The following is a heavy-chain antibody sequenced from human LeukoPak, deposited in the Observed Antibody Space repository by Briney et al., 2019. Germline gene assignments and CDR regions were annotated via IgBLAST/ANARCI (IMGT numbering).Heavy chain of an antibody. J-gene: IGHJ4*02. CDR1: GGTFSSYA. V-gene: IGHV1-69*05. CDR3: ARSYYYDSSGYWRFDY. CDR2: IIPIFGTA. Sequence: VKVSCKASGGTFSSYAISWVRQAPGQGLEWMGRIIPIFGTANYAQKFQGRVTITTDESTSTAYMELSSLRSEDTAVYHCARSYYYDSSGYWRFDYWGQGTLVSVSS. D-gene: IGHD3-22*01.